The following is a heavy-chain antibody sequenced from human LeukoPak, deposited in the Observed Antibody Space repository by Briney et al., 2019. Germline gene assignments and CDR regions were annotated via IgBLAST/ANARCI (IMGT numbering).Heavy chain of an antibody. CDR2: IYYSGST. CDR3: ARAEDQYYDILTGYYYFDY. V-gene: IGHV4-31*03. Sequence: SQTLSLTCTVSGGSISSGGYYWSWIRQHPGKGLEWIEYIYYSGSTYYNPSLKSRVTISVDTSKNQFSLKLSSVTAADTAVYYCARAEDQYYDILTGYYYFDYWGQGTLVTVSS. J-gene: IGHJ4*02. D-gene: IGHD3-9*01. CDR1: GGSISSGGYY.